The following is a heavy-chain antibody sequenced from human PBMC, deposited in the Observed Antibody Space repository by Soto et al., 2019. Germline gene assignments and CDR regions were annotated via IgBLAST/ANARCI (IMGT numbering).Heavy chain of an antibody. CDR2: IYFTGNT. Sequence: SETLSLTCSASGGSITSSSHFWGWVRQPPGKGLEWIGTIYFTGNTYYTSSLKSRLTMSIDTSKNEFSLRLNSVTAADTAVYYCAGQTFTIAAASYGRSNWFDPWGPGTLVTVSS. D-gene: IGHD6-25*01. CDR3: AGQTFTIAAASYGRSNWFDP. J-gene: IGHJ5*02. CDR1: GGSITSSSHF. V-gene: IGHV4-39*01.